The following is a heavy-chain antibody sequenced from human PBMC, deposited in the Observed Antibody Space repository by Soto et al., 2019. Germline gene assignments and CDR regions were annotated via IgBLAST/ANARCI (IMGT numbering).Heavy chain of an antibody. CDR1: GFTFSSYG. D-gene: IGHD3-10*01. CDR2: IWYDGSNK. CDR3: ARDGVTMAGSYYYGMDV. Sequence: QVQLVESGGGVVQPGRSLRLSCAASGFTFSSYGMHWVRQAPGKGLEWVAVIWYDGSNKYYADSVKGRFTISRDNSKKTLYLQMNSLRAEDTAVYSCARDGVTMAGSYYYGMDVWGQGTTVTVSS. V-gene: IGHV3-33*01. J-gene: IGHJ6*02.